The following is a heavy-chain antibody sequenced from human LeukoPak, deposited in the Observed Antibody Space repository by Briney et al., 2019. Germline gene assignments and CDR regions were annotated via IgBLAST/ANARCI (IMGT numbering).Heavy chain of an antibody. CDR3: ARSDYYGSGTPDY. D-gene: IGHD3-10*01. V-gene: IGHV3-21*01. Sequence: GGSLSLSVAAPGSTFSSYSMNWFGQAPGRGWGWASSISSSSSYIYYADSVKGRFTISRDNAKNSLYLQMNSLRAEDTAVYYCARSDYYGSGTPDYWGQGTLVTVSS. J-gene: IGHJ4*02. CDR2: ISSSSSYI. CDR1: GSTFSSYS.